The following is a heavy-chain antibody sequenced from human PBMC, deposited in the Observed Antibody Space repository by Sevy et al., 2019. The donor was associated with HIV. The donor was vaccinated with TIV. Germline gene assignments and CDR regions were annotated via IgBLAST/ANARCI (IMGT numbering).Heavy chain of an antibody. CDR1: GFTFTYAW. CDR3: STDPIILLLVTDGMDV. J-gene: IGHJ6*02. V-gene: IGHV3-15*01. CDR2: IKSKPDGGTT. Sequence: GGSLRLSCAASGFTFTYAWMSWVRQAPGKGLEWIGRIKSKPDGGTTDHAAPVKGRFTISRDDSKNTLYLQMNNLKTEDTAVYYCSTDPIILLLVTDGMDVWGQGTTVTVSS. D-gene: IGHD2-8*01.